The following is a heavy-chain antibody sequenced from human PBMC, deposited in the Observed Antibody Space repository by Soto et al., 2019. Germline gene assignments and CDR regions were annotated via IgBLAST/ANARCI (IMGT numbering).Heavy chain of an antibody. CDR2: INHSGTH. J-gene: IGHJ4*02. V-gene: IGHV4-34*01. D-gene: IGHD3-10*01. Sequence: QVQLQQWGAGLLKPSETLSLTCVVYGGSFSDYYWTWIRQPPGKGLEWIGEINHSGTHNYNPSLKSRVTMSVDTSKNQCALKLNSVTAADTAMYCCARVGYYGSGSYGDFWGQGNLVTVSS. CDR3: ARVGYYGSGSYGDF. CDR1: GGSFSDYY.